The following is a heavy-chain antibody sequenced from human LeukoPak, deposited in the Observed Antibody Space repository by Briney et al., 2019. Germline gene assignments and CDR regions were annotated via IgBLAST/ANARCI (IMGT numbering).Heavy chain of an antibody. CDR3: ARGRDSSGYYYYTKLGFDY. J-gene: IGHJ4*02. Sequence: SVKVSCEASGGTFSSYAISWVRQAPGQGLEWMGGIIPIFGTANYAQKFQGRVTITTDESTSTAYMELSSLRSEDTAVYYCARGRDSSGYYYYTKLGFDYWGQGTLVTVSS. D-gene: IGHD3-22*01. CDR2: IIPIFGTA. CDR1: GGTFSSYA. V-gene: IGHV1-69*05.